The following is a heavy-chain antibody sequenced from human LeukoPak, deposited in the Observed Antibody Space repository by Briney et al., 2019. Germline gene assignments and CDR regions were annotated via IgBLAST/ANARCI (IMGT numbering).Heavy chain of an antibody. Sequence: GGSLRLSCAASGFPFSSYWMHWVRQVPGKGLLWVSRINSDGSPTIYADSVRGRFTISRDNAKNTLYLQMSGLRVEDTAVYHCASDSPYYGMDVWGQGTTVTVSS. V-gene: IGHV3-74*01. CDR3: ASDSPYYGMDV. J-gene: IGHJ6*02. CDR2: INSDGSPT. CDR1: GFPFSSYW.